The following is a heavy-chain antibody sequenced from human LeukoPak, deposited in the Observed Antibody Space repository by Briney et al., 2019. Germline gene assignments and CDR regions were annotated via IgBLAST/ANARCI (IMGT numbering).Heavy chain of an antibody. CDR1: GYSFTSYW. CDR2: IYPGDSDV. CDR3: ARSQRRSLALTSTEAFDP. J-gene: IGHJ5*02. D-gene: IGHD6-19*01. V-gene: IGHV5-51*01. Sequence: GESLKISCKGSGYSFTSYWIGWVRQMPGKGLEWMGIIYPGDSDVRYSPSFQGQVTISADKSLSTAYLQSNSLKASDTAVYYCARSQRRSLALTSTEAFDPWGQGTLVTVSS.